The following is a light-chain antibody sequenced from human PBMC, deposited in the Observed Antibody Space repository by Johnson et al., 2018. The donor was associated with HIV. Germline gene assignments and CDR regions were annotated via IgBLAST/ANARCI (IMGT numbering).Light chain of an antibody. CDR2: GDN. Sequence: QSVLTQAPSASGTPGQRVTISCSGSISNIRSNTVNWYQHLPGTAPKLLMYGDNQRPSGVPDRFSGSKSGTSGSLAISGLQSEDEGDYYCAAWDDSLNGLYVFGTGTKVTVL. CDR3: AAWDDSLNGLYV. CDR1: ISNIRSNT. J-gene: IGLJ1*01. V-gene: IGLV1-44*01.